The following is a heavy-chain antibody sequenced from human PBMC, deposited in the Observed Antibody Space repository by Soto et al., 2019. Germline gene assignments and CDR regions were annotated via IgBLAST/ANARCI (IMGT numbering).Heavy chain of an antibody. V-gene: IGHV3-30-3*01. CDR1: GFTFSSYA. CDR3: ARGDYGDYV. D-gene: IGHD4-17*01. Sequence: QVQLVESGGGMVQPGRSLRLSCAASGFTFSSYAMHWVRQAPGKGLEWVAVVSHDGSSKYYADSVKGRFTISRDNSNNTLYLQMNRLRAEDTAVYYCARGDYGDYVWGQGTLVADSS. CDR2: VSHDGSSK. J-gene: IGHJ4*02.